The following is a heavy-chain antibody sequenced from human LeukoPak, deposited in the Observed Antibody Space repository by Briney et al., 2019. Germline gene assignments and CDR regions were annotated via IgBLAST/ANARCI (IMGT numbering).Heavy chain of an antibody. CDR3: AREGSLAAAGDFDY. CDR2: ISSSGSTI. J-gene: IGHJ4*02. Sequence: GGSLRLSCAASGFTFSSYEMNWVRQAPGKGLEWVSYISSSGSTIYYADSVKGRFTISRDNAKNSLYLQMNSLRAEDTAVYYCAREGSLAAAGDFDYWGQGTLVTVSS. V-gene: IGHV3-48*03. CDR1: GFTFSSYE. D-gene: IGHD6-13*01.